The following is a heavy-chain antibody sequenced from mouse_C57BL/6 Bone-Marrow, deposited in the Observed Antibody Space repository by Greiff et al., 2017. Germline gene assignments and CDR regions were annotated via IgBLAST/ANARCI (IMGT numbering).Heavy chain of an antibody. D-gene: IGHD2-14*01. J-gene: IGHJ1*03. CDR1: GYTFTSYW. V-gene: IGHV1-52*01. CDR2: IDPSDSET. Sequence: QVQLQQPGAELVRPGSSVKLSCKASGYTFTSYWMHWVKQRPIQGLEWIGNIDPSDSETHYNQKFKDKATLTVDKSSSTAYMQLSSLTSEDSAVYYCARRGGTPWYFDVWGTGTTVTVSS. CDR3: ARRGGTPWYFDV.